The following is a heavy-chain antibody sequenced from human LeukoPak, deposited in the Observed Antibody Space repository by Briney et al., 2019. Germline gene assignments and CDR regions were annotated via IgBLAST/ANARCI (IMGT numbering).Heavy chain of an antibody. V-gene: IGHV1-18*01. D-gene: IGHD1-26*01. Sequence: ASVKVSCKASGYTFITYGITWVRQAPGQGLEWMGLITPYNGDTNYAQNLQDRVTMTTDTSTSTAYMELRSLRSDDTAVYFCARVAGVSYNYFDSWGQGTLVTVSS. CDR3: ARVAGVSYNYFDS. J-gene: IGHJ4*02. CDR1: GYTFITYG. CDR2: ITPYNGDT.